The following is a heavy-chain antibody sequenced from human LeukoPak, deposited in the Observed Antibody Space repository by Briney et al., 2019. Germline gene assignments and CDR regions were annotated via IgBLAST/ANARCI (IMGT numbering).Heavy chain of an antibody. Sequence: PGRSLRLSCAASRLTFRSYGMHWVRQAPGKGLEWVAFISHDESNKYYADSVKGRFTISRDNSKSTLYLQMNSLGAEDTAVYYCAKEEVDLHAFDIWGQGTMVTVSS. CDR2: ISHDESNK. CDR1: RLTFRSYG. D-gene: IGHD3/OR15-3a*01. CDR3: AKEEVDLHAFDI. V-gene: IGHV3-30*18. J-gene: IGHJ3*02.